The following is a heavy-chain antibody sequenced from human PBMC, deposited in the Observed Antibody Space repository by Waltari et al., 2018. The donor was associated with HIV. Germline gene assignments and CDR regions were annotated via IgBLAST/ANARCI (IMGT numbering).Heavy chain of an antibody. Sequence: EVQLLESGGGLVQPGGSLRLSCAASGFTFSSYDMFWVRQAPGRGVEWVACINHAGYNPFFADSAKGRFAISRDNSKNTLSLQMNSLRVEDTAVYYCVRDLFHGGGSPDYWGQGTLVTVSS. CDR1: GFTFSSYD. CDR2: INHAGYNP. V-gene: IGHV3-23*01. D-gene: IGHD3-10*01. J-gene: IGHJ4*02. CDR3: VRDLFHGGGSPDY.